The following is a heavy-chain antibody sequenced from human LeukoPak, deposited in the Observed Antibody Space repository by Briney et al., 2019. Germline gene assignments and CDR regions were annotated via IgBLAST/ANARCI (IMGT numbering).Heavy chain of an antibody. D-gene: IGHD3-22*01. CDR2: IYYSGST. CDR3: AREASRSSGYYSSAFDI. J-gene: IGHJ3*02. Sequence: ASETLSLTCTVSGGPVSSGNYYWSLIRQPPGKGLTWIGYIYYSGSTNYNPSSKSRVTISVDTSKNQFSLKLSSVTAADTAVYYCAREASRSSGYYSSAFDIWGQGTMVTVSS. V-gene: IGHV4-61*01. CDR1: GGPVSSGNYY.